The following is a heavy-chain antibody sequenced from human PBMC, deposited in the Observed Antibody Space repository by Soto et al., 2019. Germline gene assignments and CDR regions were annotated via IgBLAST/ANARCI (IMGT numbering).Heavy chain of an antibody. Sequence: GASVKVSCKASGYTFTSYDINWVRQATGQGLEWMGWMNPNSGNTGYAQKFQGRVTMTRNTSISTAYMELSRLRSDDTAVYYCARDVMPPNTALLRPRSYGMDVWGQGTTVTVSS. J-gene: IGHJ6*02. V-gene: IGHV1-8*01. D-gene: IGHD3-16*01. CDR2: MNPNSGNT. CDR1: GYTFTSYD. CDR3: ARDVMPPNTALLRPRSYGMDV.